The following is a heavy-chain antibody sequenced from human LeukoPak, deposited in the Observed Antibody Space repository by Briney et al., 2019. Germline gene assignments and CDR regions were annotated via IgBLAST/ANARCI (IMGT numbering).Heavy chain of an antibody. CDR1: GGSFSGYY. J-gene: IGHJ5*02. CDR2: INHSGST. D-gene: IGHD2-2*01. V-gene: IGHV4-34*01. CDR3: ARGTPPRYCSSTSCYNWFDP. Sequence: SETLSLTCAVYGGSFSGYYWSWIRQPPGKGLEWIGEINHSGSTNYNPSLKSRVTISVDTSKNQSSLKLSSVTAADTAVYYCARGTPPRYCSSTSCYNWFDPWGQGTLVTVSS.